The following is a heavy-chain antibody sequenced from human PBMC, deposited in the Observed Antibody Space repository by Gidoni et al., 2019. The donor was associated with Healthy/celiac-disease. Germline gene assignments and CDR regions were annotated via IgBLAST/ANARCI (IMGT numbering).Heavy chain of an antibody. J-gene: IGHJ3*02. CDR3: ARDGITIFGVADAFDI. CDR2: ISSSSSTI. V-gene: IGHV3-48*01. D-gene: IGHD3-3*01. CDR1: GFPFSSDS. Sequence: EVQLVESGGGLVQPGGSLRLPCAASGFPFSSDSMNWVRQAPGKGLEWVSYISSSSSTIYYADSVKGRFTISRDNAKNSLYLQMNSLRAEDTAVYYCARDGITIFGVADAFDIWGQGTMVTVSS.